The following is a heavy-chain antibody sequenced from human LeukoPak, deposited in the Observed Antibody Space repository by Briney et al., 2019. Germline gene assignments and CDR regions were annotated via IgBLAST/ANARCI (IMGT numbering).Heavy chain of an antibody. CDR1: GITLSSYA. V-gene: IGHV3-21*06. CDR3: ARAFPPLRTSAAGDY. J-gene: IGHJ4*02. CDR2: ISGSSSHR. Sequence: PGGSLRLSCAASGITLSSYAMSWVRQAPGKGLEWVSPISGSSSHRYYADSAKGRFTISRDNAKNSLYLQMNSLRAEDTAVYYCARAFPPLRTSAAGDYWGQGTLVTVSS. D-gene: IGHD6-25*01.